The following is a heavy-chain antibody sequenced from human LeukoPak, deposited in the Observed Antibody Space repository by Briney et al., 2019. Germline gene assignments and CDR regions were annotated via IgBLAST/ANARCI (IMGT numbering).Heavy chain of an antibody. CDR2: IRSKANSYAT. CDR1: GFTFSGSA. D-gene: IGHD5-24*01. J-gene: IGHJ4*02. CDR3: TRHPGDGYNRDY. V-gene: IGHV3-73*01. Sequence: PGGSLRLSCAASGFTFSGSAMHWARQASGKGLEWVGRIRSKANSYATAYAASVKGKFTISRDDSKNTAYLQMNSLKTEDTAVYYCTRHPGDGYNRDYWGQGTLVTVSS.